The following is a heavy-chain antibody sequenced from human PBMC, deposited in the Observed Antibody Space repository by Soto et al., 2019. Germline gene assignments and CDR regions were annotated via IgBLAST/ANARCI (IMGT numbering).Heavy chain of an antibody. CDR2: IYYSGST. Sequence: SETLSLTCTVSGGSISSGDYYWSWIRQPPGKGLEWIGYIYYSGSTNYNPSLKSRVTISVDTSKNQFSLKLSSVTAADTAVYYCARFVLRYFDWSPAYGMDVWGQGTTVTVSS. J-gene: IGHJ6*02. CDR1: GGSISSGDYY. CDR3: ARFVLRYFDWSPAYGMDV. V-gene: IGHV4-61*08. D-gene: IGHD3-9*01.